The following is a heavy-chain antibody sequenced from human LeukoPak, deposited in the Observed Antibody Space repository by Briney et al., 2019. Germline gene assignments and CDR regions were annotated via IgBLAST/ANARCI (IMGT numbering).Heavy chain of an antibody. CDR1: GGSISSYY. V-gene: IGHV4-59*08. CDR3: ARVRGYSYGSYYYYYYGMDV. CDR2: IYYSGST. Sequence: SETLSLTCTVSGGSISSYYWSWIRQPPGKGLEWIGYIYYSGSTNYNPSLKSRVTISVDTSENQFSLKLSSVTAADTAVYYCARVRGYSYGSYYYYYYGMDVWGQGTTVTVSS. D-gene: IGHD5-18*01. J-gene: IGHJ6*02.